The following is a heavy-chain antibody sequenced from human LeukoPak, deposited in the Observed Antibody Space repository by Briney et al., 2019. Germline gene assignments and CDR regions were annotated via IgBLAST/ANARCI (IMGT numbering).Heavy chain of an antibody. CDR3: ARVRYDSSGYYSLSDY. CDR2: ITSSSSYI. V-gene: IGHV3-21*01. J-gene: IGHJ4*02. CDR1: GFTFSSYS. Sequence: GGSLRLSCAASGFTFSSYSMNWVRQAPGKGLEWASSITSSSSYIYYADSVKGRFTISRDNAKNSLYLQMNSLRAEDTAVYYCARVRYDSSGYYSLSDYWGQGTLVTVSS. D-gene: IGHD3-22*01.